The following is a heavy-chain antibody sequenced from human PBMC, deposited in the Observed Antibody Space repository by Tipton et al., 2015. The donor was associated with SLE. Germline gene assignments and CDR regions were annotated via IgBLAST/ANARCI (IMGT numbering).Heavy chain of an antibody. CDR2: MNPTHSNT. J-gene: IGHJ4*02. D-gene: IGHD1-26*01. Sequence: VQLVQSGAEVKKPGASVKLSCKASGYTFTDYNINWVRQTAGQGLEWMGWMNPTHSNTGYVQKFQGRVTMTMDTSISTAYMELSDLTSEDTAVYYCARAKWEPDYWGQGTLVTVSS. V-gene: IGHV1-8*01. CDR1: GYTFTDYN. CDR3: ARAKWEPDY.